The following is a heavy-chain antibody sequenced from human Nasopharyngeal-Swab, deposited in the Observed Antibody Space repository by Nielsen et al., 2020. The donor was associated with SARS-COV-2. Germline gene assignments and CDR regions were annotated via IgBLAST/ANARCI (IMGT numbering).Heavy chain of an antibody. CDR2: FKYGGSS. CDR1: GGSFSNYY. V-gene: IGHV4-34*01. CDR3: ARGAPSSYWFDP. J-gene: IGHJ5*02. Sequence: SETLSLTCAVFGGSFSNYYWTWIRQPPGKELEWIGEFKYGGSSNYNPSLKSRVTMSLDTSKNQFSLELSSVTAAATAVYYCARGAPSSYWFDPWGQGTLVTVSS.